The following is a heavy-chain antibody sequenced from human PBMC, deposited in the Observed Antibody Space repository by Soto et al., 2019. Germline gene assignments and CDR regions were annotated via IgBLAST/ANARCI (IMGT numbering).Heavy chain of an antibody. D-gene: IGHD3-3*01. J-gene: IGHJ6*02. CDR1: GFTFSSYG. V-gene: IGHV3-33*01. Sequence: GGSLRLSCAASGFTFSSYGMHWVRQAPGKGLEWVAVTWYDGLNKYYAESVKGRFTISRDNSKNTMYLQMNRLRAEDTAVYYCARDFANYQYGMDVWGQGTTVTVYS. CDR3: ARDFANYQYGMDV. CDR2: TWYDGLNK.